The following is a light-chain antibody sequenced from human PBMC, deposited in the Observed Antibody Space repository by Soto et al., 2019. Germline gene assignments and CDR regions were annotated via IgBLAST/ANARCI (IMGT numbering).Light chain of an antibody. Sequence: QPVLTQSPSGSASLGASVKLTCTLSSGHSNYAIAWHQQQSEKGPRYLMKLNSDGSHSKGDGIPDRFSGSSSGAERYLTISNFQSDDEADYSCQTWGSGIVVFGGGTKLTVL. CDR2: LNSDGSH. J-gene: IGLJ2*01. CDR1: SGHSNYA. V-gene: IGLV4-69*01. CDR3: QTWGSGIVV.